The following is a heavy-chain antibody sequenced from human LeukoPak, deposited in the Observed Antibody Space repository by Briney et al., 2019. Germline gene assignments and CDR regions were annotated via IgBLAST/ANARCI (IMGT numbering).Heavy chain of an antibody. CDR2: INPNSGGT. V-gene: IGHV1-2*02. J-gene: IGHJ4*02. CDR3: ARGTRGFLL. CDR1: GYTFTGYY. Sequence: ASVKVSCKASGYTFTGYYIHWVRQAPGQGLEWMGWINPNSGGTNSAQKFQGRVTMTRDTSISTAYMELSRLRSDDTAMYYCARGTRGFLLRGQGTLVTVSS. D-gene: IGHD3-10*01.